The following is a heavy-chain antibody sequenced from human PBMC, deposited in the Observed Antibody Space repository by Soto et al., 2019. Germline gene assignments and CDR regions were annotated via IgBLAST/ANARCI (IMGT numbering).Heavy chain of an antibody. Sequence: PSETLSLTCTVSGGSISSYYWSWIRQPPGKGLEWIGYIYYSGSTNYNPSLKSRVTISVDTSKNQFSLKLSSVTAADTAVYYCARGTQGYDILTGYYAHNWFDPWGQGTLVTVSS. V-gene: IGHV4-59*08. J-gene: IGHJ5*02. CDR3: ARGTQGYDILTGYYAHNWFDP. CDR1: GGSISSYY. CDR2: IYYSGST. D-gene: IGHD3-9*01.